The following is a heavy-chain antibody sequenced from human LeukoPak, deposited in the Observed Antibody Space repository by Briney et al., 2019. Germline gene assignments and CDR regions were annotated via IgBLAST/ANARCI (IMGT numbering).Heavy chain of an antibody. V-gene: IGHV3-21*01. CDR2: ISSSSSYI. J-gene: IGHJ5*02. CDR1: GFTFSSYS. CDR3: AREIVPAAMGNWFDR. Sequence: AGGSLRLSCAASGFTFSSYSMNWVRQAPGKGLEWVSSISSSSSYIYYADSVKGRFTISRDNAKNSLYLQMNSLRAEDTAVYYCAREIVPAAMGNWFDRWGQGTLVTVSS. D-gene: IGHD2-2*01.